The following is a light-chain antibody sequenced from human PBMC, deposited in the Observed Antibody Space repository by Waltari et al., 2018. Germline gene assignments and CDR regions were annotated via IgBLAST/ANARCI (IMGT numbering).Light chain of an antibody. V-gene: IGLV3-27*01. CDR3: YSATDDSLGV. J-gene: IGLJ3*02. Sequence: SYELTQSSSVSVSPGQTARITCSGDILAKKYARWFQQKPGQAPVMVIYKDSERPSGIPERFSGSSSETTVTLTISGAQVEDEADYYCYSATDDSLGVFGGGTKLTVL. CDR1: ILAKKY. CDR2: KDS.